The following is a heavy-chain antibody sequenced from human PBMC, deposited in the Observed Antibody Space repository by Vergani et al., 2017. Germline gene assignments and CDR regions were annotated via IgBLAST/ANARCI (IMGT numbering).Heavy chain of an antibody. J-gene: IGHJ3*02. V-gene: IGHV3-21*01. CDR1: GFTFSSYS. Sequence: EVQLVESGGGLVKPGGSLRLSCAASGFTFSSYSMNWVRQAPGKGLEWVSSISSSSSYIYYADSVKGRFTISRDNAKNSLYLQMNSLRAEDTAVYYCAKDGLRYFDWLLLGDAFDIWGQGTMVTVSS. CDR2: ISSSSSYI. D-gene: IGHD3-9*01. CDR3: AKDGLRYFDWLLLGDAFDI.